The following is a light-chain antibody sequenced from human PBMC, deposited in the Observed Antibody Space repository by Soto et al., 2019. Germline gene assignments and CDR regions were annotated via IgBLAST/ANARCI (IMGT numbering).Light chain of an antibody. CDR1: QSVSNNY. CDR3: QQYGTSQEYT. J-gene: IGKJ2*01. Sequence: EIVLTQSPGTLTLSPGERATLSCRASQSVSNNYLAWYQQKPGQAPRLLIYGASNRATGIPDRFSGSGSGTDFTLTISRLEPEDFAVYYCQQYGTSQEYTFGQGTKLEIK. CDR2: GAS. V-gene: IGKV3-20*01.